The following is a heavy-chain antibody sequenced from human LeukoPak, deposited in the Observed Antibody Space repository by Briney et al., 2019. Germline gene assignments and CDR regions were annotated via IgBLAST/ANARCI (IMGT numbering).Heavy chain of an antibody. V-gene: IGHV4-61*02. CDR1: GGSISSGSYY. CDR3: ARVRSPGIAAAGPFDY. Sequence: SQTLSLTCTVSGGSISSGSYYWSWIRQPAGKGLEWIGRIYTSGSTNYNPSLKSRVTISVDTSKNQFSLKLSSVTAADTAVYYCARVRSPGIAAAGPFDYWGQGTLVTVSS. D-gene: IGHD6-13*01. J-gene: IGHJ4*02. CDR2: IYTSGST.